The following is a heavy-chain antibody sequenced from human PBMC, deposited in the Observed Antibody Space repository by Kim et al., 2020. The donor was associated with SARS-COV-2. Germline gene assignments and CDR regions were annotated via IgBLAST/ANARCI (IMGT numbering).Heavy chain of an antibody. CDR2: T. J-gene: IGHJ4*02. CDR3: ATGYSGYPIDY. Sequence: TIYAQKFQGRVTMTEDTSTDTAYMELSSLRSEDTAVYYCATGYSGYPIDYWGQGTLVTVSS. V-gene: IGHV1-24*01. D-gene: IGHD5-12*01.